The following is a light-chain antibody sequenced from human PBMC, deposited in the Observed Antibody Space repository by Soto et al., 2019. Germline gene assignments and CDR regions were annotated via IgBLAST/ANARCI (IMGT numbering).Light chain of an antibody. CDR3: IPYKTDDTFL. CDR2: EAT. V-gene: IGLV2-14*01. Sequence: QSVLAQPPSVSGSPGQSITVSCTGTSSDIGASNFVSWYQHLPGRAPKVIIFEATNRPSGVSNRFSGSKSGITASLTISGLQADDEAEYFCIPYKTDDTFLFGTGTKVTVL. CDR1: SSDIGASNF. J-gene: IGLJ1*01.